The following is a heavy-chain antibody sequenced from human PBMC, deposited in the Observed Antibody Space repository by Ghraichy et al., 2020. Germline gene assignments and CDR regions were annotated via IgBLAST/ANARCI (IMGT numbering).Heavy chain of an antibody. D-gene: IGHD3-3*01. CDR1: GYTFTSYG. Sequence: ASVKVSCKASGYTFTSYGISWVRQAPGQGLEWMGWISAYNGNTNYAQKLQGRVTMTTDTSTSTAYMELRSLRSDDTAVYYCAKFLNYDLIDYYYGMDVWGQGTTVTVSS. V-gene: IGHV1-18*01. CDR3: AKFLNYDLIDYYYGMDV. CDR2: ISAYNGNT. J-gene: IGHJ6*02.